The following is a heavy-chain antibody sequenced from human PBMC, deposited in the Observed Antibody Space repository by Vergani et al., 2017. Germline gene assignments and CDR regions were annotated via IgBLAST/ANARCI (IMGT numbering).Heavy chain of an antibody. CDR3: ARVMGMGYDCSIISCYADQET. D-gene: IGHD2-2*01. CDR1: GFTFSDYY. Sequence: QVQLVESGGGLVKPGGSLRLSCAASGFTFSDYYMSWIRQAPGTGLEWVEYISRSGSTIYYADSVKGRFTISRDNAKNSLYLQMNSRRAEDTAVYYCARVMGMGYDCSIISCYADQETWGQGTLVTVS. CDR2: ISRSGSTI. J-gene: IGHJ4*02. V-gene: IGHV3-11*01.